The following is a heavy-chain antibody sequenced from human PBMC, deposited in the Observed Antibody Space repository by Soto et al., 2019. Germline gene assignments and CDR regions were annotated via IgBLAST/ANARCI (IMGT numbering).Heavy chain of an antibody. D-gene: IGHD3-10*01. J-gene: IGHJ4*02. V-gene: IGHV4-4*02. CDR3: AGGFGSGNYDY. Sequence: QVQLQESGPGLVKPSGTLSLTCAVSGVSITSSSWWTWVRQPPGKGLEWIGEIYHSGSTNYNPSLKXRXTXSXXKSKNQFSLMLSSVTAADTAVYYCAGGFGSGNYDYWGQGTLVTVSS. CDR1: GVSITSSSW. CDR2: IYHSGST.